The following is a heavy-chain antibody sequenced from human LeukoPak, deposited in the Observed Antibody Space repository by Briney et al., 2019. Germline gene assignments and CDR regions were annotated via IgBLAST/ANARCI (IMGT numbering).Heavy chain of an antibody. D-gene: IGHD2-2*01. Sequence: GGSLRLSCAASGFTFSSYWMHWVRQAPGKGLEWVANIRQDGSEKYYVDSVKGRFTISRDNAKNSLYLQMNSLRAEDTAVYYCAREYPTVVPAANFDYWGQGTLVTVSS. J-gene: IGHJ4*02. CDR3: AREYPTVVPAANFDY. CDR1: GFTFSSYW. CDR2: IRQDGSEK. V-gene: IGHV3-7*01.